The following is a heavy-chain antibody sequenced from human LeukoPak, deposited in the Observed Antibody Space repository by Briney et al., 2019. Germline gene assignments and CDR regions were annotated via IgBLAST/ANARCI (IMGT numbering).Heavy chain of an antibody. CDR1: GGSISSYY. CDR3: ARGGHFFDV. J-gene: IGHJ6*03. V-gene: IGHV4-4*07. Sequence: SETLSLTCTVSGGSISSYYWSWLRQPAGKGLECLGVIYTTGSTNYNPSLKSRVTVSRDTSKNQFSLKLTSVTAADTAVYYCARGGHFFDVWGKGTTVTISS. D-gene: IGHD3-16*01. CDR2: IYTTGST.